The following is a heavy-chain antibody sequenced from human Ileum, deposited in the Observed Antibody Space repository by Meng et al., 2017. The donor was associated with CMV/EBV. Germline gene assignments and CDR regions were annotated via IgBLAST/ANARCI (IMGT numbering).Heavy chain of an antibody. Sequence: GSIRSGDYYWSWTRQPPGKGLEWIGYIYYSGSTYYNPSLKSRVTISVDTSKNQFSLKLSSVTAADTAVYYCARDRRYCSSTSCEFDPWGQGTLVTVSS. V-gene: IGHV4-30-4*08. CDR1: GSIRSGDYY. J-gene: IGHJ5*02. CDR2: IYYSGST. CDR3: ARDRRYCSSTSCEFDP. D-gene: IGHD2-2*01.